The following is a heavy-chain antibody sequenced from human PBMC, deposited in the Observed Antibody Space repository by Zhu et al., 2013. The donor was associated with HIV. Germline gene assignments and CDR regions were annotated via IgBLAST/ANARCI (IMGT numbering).Heavy chain of an antibody. J-gene: IGHJ4*02. CDR3: ARRGRYCSSTSCPGDFDY. V-gene: IGHV1-46*01. Sequence: QVQLVQSGAEVKKPGASVKVSCKASGYTFTSYYMHWVRQAPGQGLEWMGIINPSGGSTSYAQKFQGRVTMTRDTSTSTVYMELSSLRSEDTAVYYCARRGRYCSSTSCPGDFDYWGQGTLVTVSS. CDR1: GYTFTSYY. D-gene: IGHD2-2*01. CDR2: INPSGGST.